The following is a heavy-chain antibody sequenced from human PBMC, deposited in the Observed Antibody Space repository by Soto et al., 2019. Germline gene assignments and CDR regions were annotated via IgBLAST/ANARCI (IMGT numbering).Heavy chain of an antibody. CDR2: ISYDGSNK. D-gene: IGHD4-17*01. J-gene: IGHJ4*02. CDR3: AKGAFYGGKSFDY. CDR1: GFTFSSYG. Sequence: QVQLVESGGGVVQPGRSLRLSCAASGFTFSSYGMHWVLQAPGKGLEWVAVISYDGSNKYYADSVKGRFTISRDNSKNTLYLQMNSLRAEDTAVYYCAKGAFYGGKSFDYWGQGTLVTVSS. V-gene: IGHV3-30*18.